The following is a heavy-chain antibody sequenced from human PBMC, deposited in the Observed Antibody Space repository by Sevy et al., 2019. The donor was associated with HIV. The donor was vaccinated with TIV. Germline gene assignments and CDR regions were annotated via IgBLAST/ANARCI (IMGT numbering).Heavy chain of an antibody. V-gene: IGHV4-59*08. D-gene: IGHD1-26*01. CDR2: IYYNGHI. CDR3: AGENAWGRGYS. CDR1: SGSITSLY. Sequence: SESLSLTCTVSSGSITSLYWNWIRQPPGKGLEWIANIYYNGHINYNPSLKSRVTLSLDTSKNQFSLRLSSVTAAHTAMYYCAGENAWGRGYSWGQGTLVTVSS. J-gene: IGHJ4*02.